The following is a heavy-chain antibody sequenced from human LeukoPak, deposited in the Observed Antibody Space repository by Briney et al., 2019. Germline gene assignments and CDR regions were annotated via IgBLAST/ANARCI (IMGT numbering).Heavy chain of an antibody. J-gene: IGHJ4*02. CDR1: GYTFTGYY. Sequence: ASVKVSCRASGYTFTGYYMHWVRQAPGQGLEWMGWINPNSGGTNYAQKFQGGVTMTRDTSISTAYMELSRLRSDDTAVYYCARFSGSYYFFDYWGQGALVTVSS. D-gene: IGHD1-26*01. V-gene: IGHV1-2*02. CDR2: INPNSGGT. CDR3: ARFSGSYYFFDY.